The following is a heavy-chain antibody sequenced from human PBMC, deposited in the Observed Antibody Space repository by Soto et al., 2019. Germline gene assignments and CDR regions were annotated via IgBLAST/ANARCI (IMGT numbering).Heavy chain of an antibody. CDR3: ATHKWLAPFDY. CDR1: GGSISSDSYY. D-gene: IGHD6-19*01. Sequence: SETLSLTCTVSGGSISSDSYYWGWIRQPPEKGLEWIASISYSGSTYYNPTLKSRLIISVDTSKSQFSLKLSSVTAADTAFYYCATHKWLAPFDYWGQGTLVTVSS. J-gene: IGHJ4*02. V-gene: IGHV4-39*01. CDR2: ISYSGST.